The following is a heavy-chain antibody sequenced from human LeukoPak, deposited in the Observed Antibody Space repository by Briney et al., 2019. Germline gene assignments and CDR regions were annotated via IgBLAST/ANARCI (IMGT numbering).Heavy chain of an antibody. J-gene: IGHJ6*02. CDR3: ARLMAYYYDSSGYYYGDYYYGMDV. V-gene: IGHV4-34*01. Sequence: SETLSLTCAAYGGSFSGYYWSWIRQPPGKGLEWIGEINHRGSTNYNPSLKSRVTISVDTSKNQFSLKLSSVTAADTAVYYCARLMAYYYDSSGYYYGDYYYGMDVWGQGTTVTVSS. D-gene: IGHD3-22*01. CDR2: INHRGST. CDR1: GGSFSGYY.